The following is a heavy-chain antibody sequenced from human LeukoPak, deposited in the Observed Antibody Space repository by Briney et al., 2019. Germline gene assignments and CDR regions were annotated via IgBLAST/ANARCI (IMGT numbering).Heavy chain of an antibody. CDR3: ARNLGYCSSTSCYPDY. D-gene: IGHD2-2*01. V-gene: IGHV3-23*01. CDR2: ISGSGGKT. CDR1: GFTSTNYA. Sequence: GGSLRLSCAASGFTSTNYAMSWVRQTPGKGLEWVSSISGSGGKTYYADSVKGRFNISRDNSKNTLYLQMNRLRAEDTAVYYCARNLGYCSSTSCYPDYWGQGTLVTVSS. J-gene: IGHJ4*02.